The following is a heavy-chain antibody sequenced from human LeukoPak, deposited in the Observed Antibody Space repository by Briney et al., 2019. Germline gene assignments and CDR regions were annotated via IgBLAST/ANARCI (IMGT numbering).Heavy chain of an antibody. J-gene: IGHJ4*02. V-gene: IGHV4-59*11. CDR3: ATYQAVAGRFDY. CDR1: GGSLRSHY. D-gene: IGHD6-19*01. Sequence: SETLSLTCAVSGGSLRSHYWSWIRQPPGKGLEWIGYIYHSGSTNYNPSLKSRVTISIDTSKNNFSLKLSSVTGADTAIYYCATYQAVAGRFDYWGQGTLVTVSS. CDR2: IYHSGST.